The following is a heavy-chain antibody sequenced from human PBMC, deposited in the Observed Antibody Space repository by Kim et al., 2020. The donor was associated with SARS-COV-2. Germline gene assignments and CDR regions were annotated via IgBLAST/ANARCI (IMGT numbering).Heavy chain of an antibody. CDR1: GFTFSSYD. D-gene: IGHD6-13*01. J-gene: IGHJ2*01. Sequence: GGSLRLSCAACGFTFSSYDMHWVRQATGKGLEWVSAIGTTGDTYYAASVKGRFTISRENAKNSLYLQMNSLRAGDTAVYYCARELEDGYNRGWYFDLWGRGTLVTVSS. CDR2: IGTTGDT. CDR3: ARELEDGYNRGWYFDL. V-gene: IGHV3-13*01.